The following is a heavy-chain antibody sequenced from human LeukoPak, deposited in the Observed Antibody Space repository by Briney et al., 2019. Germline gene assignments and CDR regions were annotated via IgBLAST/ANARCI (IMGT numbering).Heavy chain of an antibody. CDR1: GFTVSSNS. J-gene: IGHJ4*02. D-gene: IGHD2-2*01. V-gene: IGHV3-53*01. CDR3: AKGVQYYAPRGGGPDY. CDR2: IYSDNT. Sequence: GGSLRLSCTVSGFTVSSNSMSWVRQAPGKGLEWVSFIYSDNTHYSDSVKGRFTISRDNSKNTLYLQMNSLRAEDTAVYYCAKGVQYYAPRGGGPDYWGQGTLVTVSS.